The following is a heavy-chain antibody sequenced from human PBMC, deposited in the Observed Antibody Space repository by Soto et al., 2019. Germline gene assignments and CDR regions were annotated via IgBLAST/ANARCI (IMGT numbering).Heavy chain of an antibody. D-gene: IGHD2-2*02. V-gene: IGHV1-46*01. CDR1: GYTFTSYY. CDR2: INPSGGST. CDR3: ARGCSSTSCYIDWFDP. Sequence: QVQLVQSGAEVKKPGASVKVSCKASGYTFTSYYMHWERQAPGQGLEWMGIINPSGGSTSYAQKFQGRVTMTRDTSTSTVYMELSSLRSEDTAVYYCARGCSSTSCYIDWFDPWGQGTLVTVSS. J-gene: IGHJ5*02.